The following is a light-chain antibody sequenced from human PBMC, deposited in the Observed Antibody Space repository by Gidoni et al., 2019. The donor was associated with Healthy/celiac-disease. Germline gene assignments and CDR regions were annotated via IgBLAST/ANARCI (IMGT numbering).Light chain of an antibody. CDR2: KAS. CDR3: QQYNSYSFT. V-gene: IGKV1-5*03. J-gene: IGKJ3*01. CDR1: QSISSW. Sequence: DIQLTQSLSTLSASVGDRVTITCRASQSISSWLAWYQQKPGKAPKLLIYKASSLESGVPSRFSGSGSGTEFTLTISSLQPDDFATYYCQQYNSYSFTFXPXTKVDIK.